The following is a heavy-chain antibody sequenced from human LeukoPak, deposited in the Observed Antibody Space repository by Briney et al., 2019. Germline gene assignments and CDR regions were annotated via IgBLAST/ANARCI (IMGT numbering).Heavy chain of an antibody. CDR2: IYPGDSDT. CDR1: EYSFTGYW. D-gene: IGHD4-23*01. V-gene: IGHV5-51*01. Sequence: GESLKISCEGSEYSFTGYWIGWVRQMPGKGLEWMGIIYPGDSDTRYSPSFQGQVTISADKSINTAYLQWSSLKASDTAMYYCARDRDYGGNGGDAFDIWGQGTMVTVSS. CDR3: ARDRDYGGNGGDAFDI. J-gene: IGHJ3*02.